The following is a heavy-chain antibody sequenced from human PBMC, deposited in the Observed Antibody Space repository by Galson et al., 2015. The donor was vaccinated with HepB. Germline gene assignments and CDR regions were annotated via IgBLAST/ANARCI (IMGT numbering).Heavy chain of an antibody. CDR2: MNPNSGNT. CDR3: ARAGYSSSWYDLYYYYMDV. D-gene: IGHD6-13*01. V-gene: IGHV1-8*01. J-gene: IGHJ6*03. CDR1: GYTFTSYD. Sequence: SVKVSCKASGYTFTSYDINWVRQATGQGLEWMGWMNPNSGNTGYAQKFQDRVTMTRNTSISTAYMELSSLRSEDTAVYYCARAGYSSSWYDLYYYYMDVWGKGTTVTVSS.